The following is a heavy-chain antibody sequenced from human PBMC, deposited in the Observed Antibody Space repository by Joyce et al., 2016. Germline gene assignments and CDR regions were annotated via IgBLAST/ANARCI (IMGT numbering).Heavy chain of an antibody. CDR3: ARDVVAAILGGEGDAFDI. CDR2: IHDSGST. V-gene: IGHV4-31*03. J-gene: IGHJ3*02. D-gene: IGHD2-15*01. Sequence: QVQLQESGPGLVKPSQTLSLTCTVSGGSISSGGYYWSWIRQHPGKGLEWIGYIHDSGSTFYNPSLKSRVVISGDTSKNQFSLRLNSVTAADTAVYYCARDVVAAILGGEGDAFDIWGQGTVVTVSS. CDR1: GGSISSGGYY.